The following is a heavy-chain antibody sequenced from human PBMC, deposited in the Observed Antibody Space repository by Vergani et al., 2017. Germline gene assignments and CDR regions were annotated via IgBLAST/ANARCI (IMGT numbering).Heavy chain of an antibody. CDR2: ISYDGSNK. CDR1: GFTFSSYG. CDR3: AKVSVGVTYYYYMDV. V-gene: IGHV3-30*18. J-gene: IGHJ6*03. Sequence: QVQLVESGGGVVQPGRSLRLSCAASGFTFSSYGMHWVRQAPGKGLEWVAVISYDGSNKYYADSVKGRFTISSDNSKNTLYLQMNSLRAEDTSVYYCAKVSVGVTYYYYMDVWGKGTTVTVSS. D-gene: IGHD1-26*01.